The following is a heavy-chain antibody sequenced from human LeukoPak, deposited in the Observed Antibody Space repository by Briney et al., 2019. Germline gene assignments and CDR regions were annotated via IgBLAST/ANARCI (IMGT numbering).Heavy chain of an antibody. Sequence: GGSLRLSCAASGFTFDDYAMHWVRQAPGKGLEWVSGISWNSGSIGYADSVKGRFTISRDNAKNSLYLQMKSLRAEDTALYYCAKDMALYSSGYPYYFDYWGQGTLVTVSS. CDR1: GFTFDDYA. CDR3: AKDMALYSSGYPYYFDY. CDR2: ISWNSGSI. V-gene: IGHV3-9*01. J-gene: IGHJ4*02. D-gene: IGHD3-22*01.